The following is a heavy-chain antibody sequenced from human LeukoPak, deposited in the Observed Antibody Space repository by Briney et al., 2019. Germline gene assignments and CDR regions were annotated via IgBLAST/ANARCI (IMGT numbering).Heavy chain of an antibody. CDR2: INNSGDRT. J-gene: IGHJ3*02. CDR3: AKDHMRPRIVGPTRSAFDI. CDR1: GFTFSSYA. Sequence: PGGSLRLSCAASGFTFSSYAMSWVRQAPGKGLEWVSGINNSGDRTYYADSVKGRFTISRDNSKNIVYLQMKSLRAEDTAVYYCAKDHMRPRIVGPTRSAFDIWGQGTMVTVSS. V-gene: IGHV3-23*01. D-gene: IGHD1-26*01.